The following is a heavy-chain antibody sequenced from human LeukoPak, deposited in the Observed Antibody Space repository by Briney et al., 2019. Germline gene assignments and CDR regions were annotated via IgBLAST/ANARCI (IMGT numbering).Heavy chain of an antibody. D-gene: IGHD1-26*01. CDR1: GYTFTSYG. CDR3: ARGLVGATKDFDY. Sequence: ASVKVSCKASGYTFTSYGISWVRQAPGQGLEWMGIINPSGGSTSYAQKFQGRVTMTRDTSTSTVYMELSSLRSEDTAVYYCARGLVGATKDFDYWGQGTLVTVSS. CDR2: INPSGGST. V-gene: IGHV1-46*01. J-gene: IGHJ4*02.